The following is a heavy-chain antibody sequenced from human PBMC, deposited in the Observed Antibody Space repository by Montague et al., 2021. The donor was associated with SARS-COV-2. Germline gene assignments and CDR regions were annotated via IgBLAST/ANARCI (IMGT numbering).Heavy chain of an antibody. D-gene: IGHD2-2*01. CDR1: GDSVSINIAT. CDR2: TYYRSKRYN. J-gene: IGHJ4*02. V-gene: IGHV6-1*01. Sequence: CAISGDSVSINIATWNWNRQSPSIGLEWLVRTYYRSKRYNDYAESVKSRITIDPDTSKHQFSLHLNSVTPEDTAVYYCARIPVGSKYYFDFWGQGTLVTVSS. CDR3: ARIPVGSKYYFDF.